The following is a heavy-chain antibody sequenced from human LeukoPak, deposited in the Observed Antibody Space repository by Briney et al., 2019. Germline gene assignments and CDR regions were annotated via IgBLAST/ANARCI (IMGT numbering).Heavy chain of an antibody. CDR2: IYYSGST. CDR1: GGSISSYY. CDR3: ARGYSSSWNNWFDP. D-gene: IGHD6-13*01. J-gene: IGHJ5*02. Sequence: SETLSLTCTVSGGSISSYYWSWIRQPPGKGLEWIGYIYYSGSTNYNPSLKSRVTISVDTSKNQFSLKPSSVTAADTAVYYCARGYSSSWNNWFDPWGQGTLVTVSS. V-gene: IGHV4-59*01.